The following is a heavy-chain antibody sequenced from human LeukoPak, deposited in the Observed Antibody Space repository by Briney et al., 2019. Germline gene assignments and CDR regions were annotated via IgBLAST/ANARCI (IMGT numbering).Heavy chain of an antibody. CDR2: IKQDGSEK. V-gene: IGHV3-7*01. CDR1: GFTYSNYW. D-gene: IGHD6-13*01. Sequence: GGSLTLSCAASGFTYSNYWMSWVRKAQGKGPERVANIKQDGSEKYYVDSVKGRFTISRDNAKNSLYLQMNSLRAEDTAVYYCARETPAAAQYYMDVWGKGTTVTVSS. J-gene: IGHJ6*03. CDR3: ARETPAAAQYYMDV.